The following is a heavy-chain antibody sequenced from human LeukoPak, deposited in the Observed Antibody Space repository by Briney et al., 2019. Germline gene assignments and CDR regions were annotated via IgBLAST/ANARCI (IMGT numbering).Heavy chain of an antibody. CDR3: ARPKGSGSYYLFDY. Sequence: SETLSLTCTVSGGSISSSSYYWGWIRQPPGKGLEWIGSIYYSGSTYYNPSLKSRVTISVDTSKNQFSLKLSSVTAADTAVYYCARPKGSGSYYLFDYWGQGTLVTVSS. J-gene: IGHJ4*02. CDR2: IYYSGST. CDR1: GGSISSSSYY. D-gene: IGHD1-26*01. V-gene: IGHV4-39*01.